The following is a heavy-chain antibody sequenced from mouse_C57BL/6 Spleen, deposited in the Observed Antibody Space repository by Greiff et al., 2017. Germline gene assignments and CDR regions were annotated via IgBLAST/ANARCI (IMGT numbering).Heavy chain of an antibody. J-gene: IGHJ4*01. CDR2: IDPSDIYT. CDR3: ARGYSNYGTCAMDY. V-gene: IGHV1-69*01. CDR1: GYTFTSYW. Sequence: VQLQQPGAELVMPGASVKLSCKASGYTFTSYWMHWVKQRPGQGLEWIGEIDPSDIYTNYNQKFKGKSTLTVDKSSSTAYMQLSSLTSEDSAVYYCARGYSNYGTCAMDYWGQGTSVTVSS. D-gene: IGHD2-5*01.